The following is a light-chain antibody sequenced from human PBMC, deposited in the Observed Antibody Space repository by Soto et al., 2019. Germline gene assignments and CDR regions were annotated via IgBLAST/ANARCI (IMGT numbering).Light chain of an antibody. J-gene: IGKJ5*01. V-gene: IGKV3-20*01. Sequence: EIVLTQSPGTLSLSPGERATLSCWASQSVSSGYLAWYQQKRGQTPRLLIYETSTSAAGIPDRFSGSGSGADFTLTISRLEPEDFAVYYCLQYGTSPITFGQGTRLEIK. CDR1: QSVSSGY. CDR2: ETS. CDR3: LQYGTSPIT.